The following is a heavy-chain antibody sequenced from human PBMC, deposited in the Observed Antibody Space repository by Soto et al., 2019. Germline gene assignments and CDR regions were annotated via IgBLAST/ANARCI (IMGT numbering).Heavy chain of an antibody. CDR1: GGSISSYY. Sequence: SETLSLTCTVSGGSISSYYWSWIRQPPGKGLEWIGYIYYSGRTNYNPSLKSRVTISVDTSKNQFSLKLSSVTAADTAVYYCPSGGYYDTSRYYFNYWRQATLVTVSS. J-gene: IGHJ4*02. CDR3: PSGGYYDTSRYYFNY. D-gene: IGHD3-22*01. CDR2: IYYSGRT. V-gene: IGHV4-59*01.